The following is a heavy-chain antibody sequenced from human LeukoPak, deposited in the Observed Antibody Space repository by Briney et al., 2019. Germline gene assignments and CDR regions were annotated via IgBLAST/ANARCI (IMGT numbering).Heavy chain of an antibody. Sequence: PGGSLRLSCAASGFTFSEYYMSWIRQAPGKGLEWVSYISSSGNTIYYADSVKGRFTVSRDNAKNSLYLQMSSLRAEDTAVYYCARGITMIVVWGQGTLVTVSS. CDR1: GFTFSEYY. D-gene: IGHD3-22*01. V-gene: IGHV3-11*01. CDR2: ISSSGNTI. CDR3: ARGITMIVV. J-gene: IGHJ4*02.